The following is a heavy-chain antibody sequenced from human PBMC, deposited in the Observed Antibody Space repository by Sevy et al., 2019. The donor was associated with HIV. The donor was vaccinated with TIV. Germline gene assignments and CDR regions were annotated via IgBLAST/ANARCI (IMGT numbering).Heavy chain of an antibody. CDR3: ARDQYYDIGTGLYAMDV. D-gene: IGHD3-9*01. Sequence: SETLSLICSVSGASVSAANDYWSWIRQPPGKGLEWIGNVYYFRSTNYNPSLKSRVTISLDTSKKQFSLKLSSVTAADTAVYYCARDQYYDIGTGLYAMDVWGQGTTVTVSS. CDR1: GASVSAANDY. CDR2: VYYFRST. V-gene: IGHV4-61*01. J-gene: IGHJ6*02.